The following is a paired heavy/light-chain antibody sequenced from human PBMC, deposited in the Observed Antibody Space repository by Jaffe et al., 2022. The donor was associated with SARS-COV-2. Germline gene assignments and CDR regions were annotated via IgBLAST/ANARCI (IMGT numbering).Heavy chain of an antibody. V-gene: IGHV3-30-3*01. CDR2: MSFDGGNT. Sequence: QEQLVESGGGVVQPGRSLRLSCGASGFTFRSHAMHWVRQAPGKGLEWVAVMSFDGGNTFYADSVKGRFTISRDNSRSTLHLQMNSLRAEDTAVYYCARVSTTAAHNWHFDLWGRGTLVTVSS. J-gene: IGHJ2*01. CDR1: GFTFRSHA. CDR3: ARVSTTAAHNWHFDL. D-gene: IGHD6-25*01.
Light chain of an antibody. V-gene: IGKV3-11*01. J-gene: IGKJ2*01. CDR3: QQRSNWPPT. Sequence: EVVLTQSPATLSLSPGERATLSCRASQSVSSYLAWYQHIPGQAPRLLIYDASNRATGIPARFSGSGSGTDFTLAISSLEPEDFAVYYCQQRSNWPPTFGQGTKLEIK. CDR1: QSVSSY. CDR2: DAS.